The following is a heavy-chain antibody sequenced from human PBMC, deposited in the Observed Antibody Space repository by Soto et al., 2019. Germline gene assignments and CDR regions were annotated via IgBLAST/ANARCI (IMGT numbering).Heavy chain of an antibody. Sequence: QVQLVQSGAEVKKPGSSVKVSCKASGGTFSSYAISWVRQAPGQGREWMGVIIPIFGTANYAQKFQGRVTITADKSTSTAYMELSSLISEDTAVYYCGTAYYGAGSYPPSPFDYWGQGTLVTVSS. CDR3: GTAYYGAGSYPPSPFDY. D-gene: IGHD3-10*01. V-gene: IGHV1-69*06. J-gene: IGHJ4*02. CDR1: GGTFSSYA. CDR2: IIPIFGTA.